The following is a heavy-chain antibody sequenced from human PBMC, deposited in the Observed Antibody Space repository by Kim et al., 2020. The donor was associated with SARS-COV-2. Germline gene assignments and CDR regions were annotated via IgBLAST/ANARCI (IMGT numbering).Heavy chain of an antibody. J-gene: IGHJ6*02. V-gene: IGHV3-23*03. Sequence: GRFTISRDNSKNTLYLQMNNLRAEDTAVYYCAKFKITASMKNYYYYGMDVWGQGTTVTVSS. CDR3: AKFKITASMKNYYYYGMDV. D-gene: IGHD6-6*01.